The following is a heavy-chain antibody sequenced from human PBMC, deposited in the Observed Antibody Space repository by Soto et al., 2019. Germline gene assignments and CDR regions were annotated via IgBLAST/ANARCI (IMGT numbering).Heavy chain of an antibody. J-gene: IGHJ4*02. D-gene: IGHD3-22*01. CDR1: GFTFSSYA. Sequence: QVQLVESGGGVVQPGWSLRLSCAASGFTFSSYAMQWVRRAPGKGLGWVAVISYDGSIKYYADSVKGRFTISRDNSKNTLYLQMNSLRAEDTAVYYCARDPVDYYDSSGYYFFDYWGQGTLVTVSS. V-gene: IGHV3-30-3*01. CDR3: ARDPVDYYDSSGYYFFDY. CDR2: ISYDGSIK.